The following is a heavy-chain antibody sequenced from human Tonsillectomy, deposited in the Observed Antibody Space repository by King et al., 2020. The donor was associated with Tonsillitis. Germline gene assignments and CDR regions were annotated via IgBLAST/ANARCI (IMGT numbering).Heavy chain of an antibody. V-gene: IGHV4-39*07. J-gene: IGHJ3*02. CDR2: IFHSGST. D-gene: IGHD1-26*01. CDR1: GGSISSSHYF. CDR3: ARLRFIVGATDAFDI. Sequence: QLQESGPGLVKPSETLSLTCTVSGGSISSSHYFWGWIRQPPGQGLEWIGSIFHSGSTCYNPSLKSRVTISVDTSKNQFSLKLSSVTAADTAVYFCARLRFIVGATDAFDIWGQGTMVTVSS.